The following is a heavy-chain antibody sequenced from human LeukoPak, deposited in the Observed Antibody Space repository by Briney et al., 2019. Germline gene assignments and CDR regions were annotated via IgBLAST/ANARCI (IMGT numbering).Heavy chain of an antibody. J-gene: IGHJ5*02. V-gene: IGHV1-8*01. CDR3: ARVRGIAVAGTPRLSWFYP. CDR1: GYTFTSYD. CDR2: MNPNSGNT. Sequence: ASVKVSCKASGYTFTSYDINWVRKATGQGLGWMGWMNPNSGNTGYAQKFQGRVTMTRNTSISTAYMELSSLRSEDTAVYYCARVRGIAVAGTPRLSWFYPWGQGTLVTVSS. D-gene: IGHD6-19*01.